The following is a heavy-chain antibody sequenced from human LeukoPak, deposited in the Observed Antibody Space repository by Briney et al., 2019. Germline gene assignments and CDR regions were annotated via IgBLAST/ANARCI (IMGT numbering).Heavy chain of an antibody. J-gene: IGHJ4*02. CDR3: ARHMTVSGTRGFDN. V-gene: IGHV4-4*02. CDR2: IQFSGNT. CDR1: GVSFSRTNW. D-gene: IGHD6-19*01. Sequence: SGTLSLTCAVSGVSFSRTNWCSWVRPPPRKGLEWIGEIQFSGNTHYNPSLETRVTMSVDESETRVTLKMSSVTAADTAVYYCARHMTVSGTRGFDNWGQGILVTVSS.